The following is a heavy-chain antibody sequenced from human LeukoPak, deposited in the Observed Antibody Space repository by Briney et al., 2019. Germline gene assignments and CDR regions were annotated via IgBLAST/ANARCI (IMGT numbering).Heavy chain of an antibody. CDR3: AKYDKGMDV. V-gene: IGHV1-69*05. D-gene: IGHD3-9*01. Sequence: ASVKVSCKASGGTFSSYAISWVRQAPGQGLEWMGGIIPIFGTANYAQKFQGRVTITRDTSASTAYMELSSLRSEDTAVYYCAKYDKGMDVWGQGPRSPSP. CDR2: IIPIFGTA. J-gene: IGHJ6*02. CDR1: GGTFSSYA.